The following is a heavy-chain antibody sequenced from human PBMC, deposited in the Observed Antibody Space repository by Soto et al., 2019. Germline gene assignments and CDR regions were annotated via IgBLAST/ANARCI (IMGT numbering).Heavy chain of an antibody. CDR3: ERWMEIATSTPWGDYYGMDV. Sequence: QVQLVQSGAEVKKPGASVKVSCKASGYTFTSYGISWVRQAPGQGLEWMGWISAYNGNTNYAQKLQGRVTMTTDTTTSTANMELRSLRSDDTAVYYCERWMEIATSTPWGDYYGMDVWGQGDTVTDSS. V-gene: IGHV1-18*01. J-gene: IGHJ6*02. CDR2: ISAYNGNT. D-gene: IGHD5-12*01. CDR1: GYTFTSYG.